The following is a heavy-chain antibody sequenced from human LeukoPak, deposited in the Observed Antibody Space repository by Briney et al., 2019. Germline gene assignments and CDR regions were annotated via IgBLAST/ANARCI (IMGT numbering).Heavy chain of an antibody. Sequence: ASVTVSCKASGGTFSSYAISWVRQAPGQGLEWMGGIIPIFGTANYAQKFQGRVTITADESTSTAYMELSSLRSEDTAVYYCVGTSETDYFDYWGQGTLVTVSS. CDR2: IIPIFGTA. CDR1: GGTFSSYA. D-gene: IGHD2-21*02. V-gene: IGHV1-69*13. J-gene: IGHJ4*02. CDR3: VGTSETDYFDY.